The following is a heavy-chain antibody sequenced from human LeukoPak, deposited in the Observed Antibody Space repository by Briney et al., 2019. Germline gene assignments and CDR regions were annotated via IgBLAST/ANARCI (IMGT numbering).Heavy chain of an antibody. D-gene: IGHD3-10*01. J-gene: IGHJ6*03. CDR1: GFTFSSYA. V-gene: IGHV3-23*01. CDR2: ISGSGGST. Sequence: PGGSLRLSCAASGFTFSSYAMSWVRQAPGKGLEWVSAISGSGGSTYYADSVKGRFTISRDNSKNTLYLQMNSLRAEDTAVYYCAKAIGWFGEYYYYMDVWGKGTTVTVS. CDR3: AKAIGWFGEYYYYMDV.